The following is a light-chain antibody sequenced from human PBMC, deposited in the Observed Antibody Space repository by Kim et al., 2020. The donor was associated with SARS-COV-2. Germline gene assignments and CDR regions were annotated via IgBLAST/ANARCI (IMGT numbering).Light chain of an antibody. CDR1: QDISSY. CDR2: DAS. V-gene: IGKV1-33*01. Sequence: DIQMTQSPSSLSASVGDRITITCQASQDISSYLTWYQQKPGRAPKLLIYDASNLEPGVPSRFSGRGSGTHFTFTISSLQPEDIATYYCQQYNNVPRTFGQGTKVDIK. J-gene: IGKJ1*01. CDR3: QQYNNVPRT.